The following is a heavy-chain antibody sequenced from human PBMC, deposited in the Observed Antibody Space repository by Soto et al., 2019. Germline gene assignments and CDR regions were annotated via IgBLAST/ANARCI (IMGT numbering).Heavy chain of an antibody. V-gene: IGHV3-21*06. J-gene: IGHJ6*02. D-gene: IGHD2-2*01. Sequence: LRLSCSASGFIFSDENMSWVRQVPGRGLEWVSGISGGGSYIFYADSVQGRFSISRDNPKNSLFLEMNSLRVEDTAVYYCARDSDCHSTSCFFPPHVWGQGTTVTVSS. CDR1: GFIFSDEN. CDR2: ISGGGSYI. CDR3: ARDSDCHSTSCFFPPHV.